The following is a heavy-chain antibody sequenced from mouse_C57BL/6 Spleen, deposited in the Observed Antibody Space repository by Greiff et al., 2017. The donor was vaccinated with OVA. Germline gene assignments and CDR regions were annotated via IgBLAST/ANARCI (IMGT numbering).Heavy chain of an antibody. D-gene: IGHD3-2*02. V-gene: IGHV1-69*01. CDR2: IDPSDSYT. CDR1: GYTFTSYW. J-gene: IGHJ2*01. Sequence: QVQLQQPGAELVMPGASVKLSCKASGYTFTSYWMHWVKQRPGQGLEWIGEIDPSDSYTNYNQKFKGKSTLTVDKSSSTAYMQRSSLTSEDSAVYYCASCTQATGYVGGWGQGTTVTVAS. CDR3: ASCTQATGYVGG.